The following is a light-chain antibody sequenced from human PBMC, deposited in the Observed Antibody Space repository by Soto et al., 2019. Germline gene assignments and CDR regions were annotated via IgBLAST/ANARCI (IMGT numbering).Light chain of an antibody. J-gene: IGKJ1*01. Sequence: EIVMTQSPVTLSVSPGERATLSCGASQSVRSNLAWYQQKPGQAPRLLIYDASTRATGIPDRFTGSGSGTDFTLTIDRLEPEDFAVYYCQQYGRSSSWTFGQGTKVDIK. CDR2: DAS. V-gene: IGKV3-20*01. CDR3: QQYGRSSSWT. CDR1: QSVRSN.